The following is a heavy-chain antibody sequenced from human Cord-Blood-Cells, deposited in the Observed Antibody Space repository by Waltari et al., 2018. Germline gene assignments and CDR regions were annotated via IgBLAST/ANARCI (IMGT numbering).Heavy chain of an antibody. Sequence: EVQLLESVGALVQPGGSMRLSCAASGFTFSSMGILWVRQAPGKGLEWVSAISGSGGSTYYADSVKGRFTISRDNSKNTLYLQMNSLRAEDTAVYYCANEDSGWYLGYWGQGTLVTVSS. CDR1: GFTFSSMG. V-gene: IGHV3-23*01. CDR3: ANEDSGWYLGY. CDR2: ISGSGGST. J-gene: IGHJ4*02. D-gene: IGHD6-19*01.